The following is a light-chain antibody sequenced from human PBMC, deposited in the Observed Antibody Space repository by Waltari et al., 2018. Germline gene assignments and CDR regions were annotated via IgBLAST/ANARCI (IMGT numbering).Light chain of an antibody. CDR3: CSYAGIGTLT. CDR1: SRDIWGYNL. V-gene: IGLV2-23*01. Sequence: QSALTQPASVSGSPGQSITIPCTGTSRDIWGYNLVSWYQHHPGKAPKIIIYEGNKRPSGVSYRFSGSKSGNTASLTISGLHTEDEADYYCCSYAGIGTLTFGGGTRVTVL. J-gene: IGLJ3*02. CDR2: EGN.